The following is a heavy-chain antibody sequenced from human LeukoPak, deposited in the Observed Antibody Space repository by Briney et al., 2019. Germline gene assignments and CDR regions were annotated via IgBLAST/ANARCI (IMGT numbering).Heavy chain of an antibody. CDR1: GFTFSSYA. D-gene: IGHD6-19*01. Sequence: PGGSLRLSCAASGFTFSSYAMSWVRQAPGKGLEWVSVISGSGGNTYYADSVKGRFTISRDNSKNTLYLQLNSLRAEDTAVYYCAKVSSGWFVDYWGQGTLVTVSS. CDR3: AKVSSGWFVDY. V-gene: IGHV3-23*01. CDR2: ISGSGGNT. J-gene: IGHJ4*02.